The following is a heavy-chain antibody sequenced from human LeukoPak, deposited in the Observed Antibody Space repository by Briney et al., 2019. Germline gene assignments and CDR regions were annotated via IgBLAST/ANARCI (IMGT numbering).Heavy chain of an antibody. CDR3: ARNYDFWSGSYTGYYGMDV. Sequence: ASVKVSCKASGYTFTRFYIHWVRQAPGQGLEWMGITNPSGGSTTYKQKFQGRLTMTRDTSTSTVYMEVNSLRSEDTAVYYCARNYDFWSGSYTGYYGMDVWGQGTTVTVSS. CDR2: TNPSGGST. J-gene: IGHJ6*02. D-gene: IGHD3-3*01. CDR1: GYTFTRFY. V-gene: IGHV1-46*01.